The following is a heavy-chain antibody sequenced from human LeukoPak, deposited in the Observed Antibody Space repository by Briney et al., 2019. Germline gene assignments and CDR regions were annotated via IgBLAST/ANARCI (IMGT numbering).Heavy chain of an antibody. D-gene: IGHD6-13*01. CDR2: INPSGGST. J-gene: IGHJ4*02. CDR3: ASSSWYGGFDY. V-gene: IGHV1-46*01. CDR1: GYTFTSYY. Sequence: ASVKVSCKASGYTFTSYYIHWVRQAPGQGLEWMGIINPSGGSTTYAQKFQGRVTMTRDTSTTTVYMELSSLRSEDTAVYYCASSSWYGGFDYWGQGTLVTVSS.